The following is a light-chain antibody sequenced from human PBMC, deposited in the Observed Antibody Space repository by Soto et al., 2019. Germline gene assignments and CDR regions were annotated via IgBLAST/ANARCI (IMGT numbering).Light chain of an antibody. J-gene: IGKJ2*01. CDR3: QQYHNWPPYT. Sequence: EIVMTQSPATLSVSPGERATLSCRASQSVSTNLAWYQQKPGQAPRLLMYGASTRATGIPARFSVSGSGTEFTLAISSLQSEAFAVYYCQQYHNWPPYTFGQGTKLEIK. CDR1: QSVSTN. CDR2: GAS. V-gene: IGKV3-15*01.